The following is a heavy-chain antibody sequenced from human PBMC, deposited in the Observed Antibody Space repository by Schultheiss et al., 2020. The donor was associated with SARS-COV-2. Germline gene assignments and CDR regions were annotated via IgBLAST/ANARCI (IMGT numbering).Heavy chain of an antibody. CDR2: INPNSGGT. J-gene: IGHJ5*02. V-gene: IGHV1-2*06. D-gene: IGHD1-26*01. Sequence: ASVKVSCKASGYTFTNNDINWVRQAAGHGLEWMGRINPNSGGTNYAQKFQGRVTMTTDTSTSTAYMELRSLRSDDTAVYYCARSSGSYYRDWFDPWGQGTLVTVSS. CDR3: ARSSGSYYRDWFDP. CDR1: GYTFTNND.